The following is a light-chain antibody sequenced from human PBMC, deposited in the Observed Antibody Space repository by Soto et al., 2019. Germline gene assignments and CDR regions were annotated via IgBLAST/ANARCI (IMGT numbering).Light chain of an antibody. J-gene: IGKJ2*01. Sequence: EMVMTQSPATLSVSPGERATLSCRASQSVSSNLAWYQQKPGQAPRLLIYGASTRATGIPARFSGSGSGAEFTLTISGLQSEDFAVYYCQQHNKWPYTFGQGTNLEIK. CDR3: QQHNKWPYT. CDR1: QSVSSN. CDR2: GAS. V-gene: IGKV3-15*01.